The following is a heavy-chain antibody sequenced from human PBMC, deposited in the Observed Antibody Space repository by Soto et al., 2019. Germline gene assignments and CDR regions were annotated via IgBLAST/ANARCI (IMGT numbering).Heavy chain of an antibody. V-gene: IGHV1-46*01. CDR2: INPSGGST. CDR3: ARSSGGGSYWINFDY. Sequence: ASVKVSCKASGYTFTSYYMHWVRQAPGQGLEWMGIINPSGGSTSYAQKFQGRVTMTRDTSTSTAYMELSSLRSEDAAVYYCARSSGGGSYWINFDYWGQGTLVTVSS. J-gene: IGHJ4*02. CDR1: GYTFTSYY. D-gene: IGHD1-26*01.